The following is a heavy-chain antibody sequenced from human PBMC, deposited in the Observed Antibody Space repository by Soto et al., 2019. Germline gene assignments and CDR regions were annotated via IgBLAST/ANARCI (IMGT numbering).Heavy chain of an antibody. CDR3: ANMAVAATPQDDGYFDY. V-gene: IGHV4-31*03. CDR1: GGSISSGGYY. D-gene: IGHD2-15*01. J-gene: IGHJ4*02. Sequence: KTSETLSLTCTVSGGSISSGGYYWSWIRQHPGKGLEWIGYIYYSGSTYYNPSLKSRVTISVDTSKNQFSLKLSSVTAADTAVYYCANMAVAATPQDDGYFDYWGQGTLVTVSS. CDR2: IYYSGST.